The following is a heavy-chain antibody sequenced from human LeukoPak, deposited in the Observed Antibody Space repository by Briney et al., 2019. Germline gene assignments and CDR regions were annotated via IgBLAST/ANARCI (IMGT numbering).Heavy chain of an antibody. J-gene: IGHJ5*02. D-gene: IGHD3-10*01. Sequence: ASVKLSCKASGYTFTSFDINWVRQATGQGRGWMGWMNPNSGNTGYTQKCPGRVTMTRNTSISTAYKELSSLRSEDTAVYYCAKAVRGVIAWWFDPWGQGTLVTVSS. V-gene: IGHV1-8*01. CDR2: MNPNSGNT. CDR1: GYTFTSFD. CDR3: AKAVRGVIAWWFDP.